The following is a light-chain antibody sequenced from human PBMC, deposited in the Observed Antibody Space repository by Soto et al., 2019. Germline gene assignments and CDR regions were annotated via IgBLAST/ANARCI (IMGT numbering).Light chain of an antibody. CDR3: QQYDSLPLT. Sequence: DIQMTQSPSTLSESVGDRVTIACRASQTISSWLAWYQQKPGKAPNLLIYDASTLESGVPSRFSGSGSGTEFTLTISSLQPDDFATYYCQQYDSLPLTFGGGTKVDIK. J-gene: IGKJ4*01. CDR2: DAS. CDR1: QTISSW. V-gene: IGKV1-5*01.